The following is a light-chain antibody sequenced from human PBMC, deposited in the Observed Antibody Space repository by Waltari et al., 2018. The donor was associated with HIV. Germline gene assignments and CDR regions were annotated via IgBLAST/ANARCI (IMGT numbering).Light chain of an antibody. J-gene: IGLJ3*02. CDR1: LGSVPTNYF. V-gene: IGLV8-61*01. CDR3: VLYMGSGIWV. Sequence: QTVVTQEPSFSVSPGGTVTLTCGLTLGSVPTNYFLSWYQQTPGLAPRTLIYSTNTRSSGVPDRFSGSILGNKAALTITGAQAYDESDYYCVLYMGSGIWVFGGGTKLTVL. CDR2: STN.